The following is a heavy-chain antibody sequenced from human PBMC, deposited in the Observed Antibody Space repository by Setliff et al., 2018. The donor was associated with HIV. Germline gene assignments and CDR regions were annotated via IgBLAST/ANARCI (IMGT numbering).Heavy chain of an antibody. D-gene: IGHD1-7*01. Sequence: GGSLRLSCATSGFIFSSYEMNWVRQAPGKGLEWISKLSTTGTNIHYADSVKGRFAISRDNAKNSLFLQMSSLRVEDTAVYYCARSASNYLHAMDVWGQGTTVTVS. V-gene: IGHV3-48*03. CDR2: LSTTGTNI. CDR1: GFIFSSYE. J-gene: IGHJ6*02. CDR3: ARSASNYLHAMDV.